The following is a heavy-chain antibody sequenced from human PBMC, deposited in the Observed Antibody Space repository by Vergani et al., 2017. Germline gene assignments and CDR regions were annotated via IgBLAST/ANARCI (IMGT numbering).Heavy chain of an antibody. CDR3: ARLRADVSSSRYPYYFDY. D-gene: IGHD6-13*01. CDR1: GGSISSSSYY. Sequence: QLQLQESGPGLVKPSETLSLTCTVSGGSISSSSYYWGWIRQPPGKGLEWIGSIYYSGRTYYNPSLKSRVTISVDTSKYQFSLKLRSVTAADTAVYYCARLRADVSSSRYPYYFDYWGQGTLVTVSS. V-gene: IGHV4-39*01. CDR2: IYYSGRT. J-gene: IGHJ4*02.